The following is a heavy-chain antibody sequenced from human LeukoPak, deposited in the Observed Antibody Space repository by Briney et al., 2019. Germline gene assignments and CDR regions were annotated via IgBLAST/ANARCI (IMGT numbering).Heavy chain of an antibody. D-gene: IGHD3-10*02. CDR2: INHSGST. CDR1: GGSISSYY. V-gene: IGHV4-34*01. Sequence: PSETLSLTCTVSGGSISSYYWSWIRQPPGKGLEWIGEINHSGSTNYNPSLKSRVTISVDTSKNQFSLKLSSVTAADTAVYYCARPFMSLWGQGTLVTVSS. CDR3: ARPFMSL. J-gene: IGHJ4*02.